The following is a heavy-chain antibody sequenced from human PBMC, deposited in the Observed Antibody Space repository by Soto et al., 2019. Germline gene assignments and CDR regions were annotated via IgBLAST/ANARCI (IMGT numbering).Heavy chain of an antibody. CDR2: IHYSGST. Sequence: SETLSLTCTVSGDSISSYYWGWIRQPPGKGLEWIGYIHYSGSTNYNPSLKSRVTISVDTPKNQFSLKVNSMTAADTTVYYCARGGLAARKGRWFDPWGQGTLVTVS. CDR3: ARGGLAARKGRWFDP. D-gene: IGHD6-6*01. J-gene: IGHJ5*02. V-gene: IGHV4-59*01. CDR1: GDSISSYY.